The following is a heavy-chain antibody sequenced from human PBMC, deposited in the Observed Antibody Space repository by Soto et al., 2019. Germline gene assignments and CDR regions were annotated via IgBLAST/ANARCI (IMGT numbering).Heavy chain of an antibody. CDR1: GYTFTGYY. D-gene: IGHD3-10*01. V-gene: IGHV1-2*04. CDR3: ATTLSYGSGSYTYYYYGMDV. CDR2: INPNSGGT. Sequence: ASVKVSCKASGYTFTGYYMHWVRQAPGQGLEWMGWINPNSGGTNYAQKFQGWVTMTRDTSISTAYMELGRLRSDDTAVYYCATTLSYGSGSYTYYYYGMDVWGQGTTVTVSS. J-gene: IGHJ6*02.